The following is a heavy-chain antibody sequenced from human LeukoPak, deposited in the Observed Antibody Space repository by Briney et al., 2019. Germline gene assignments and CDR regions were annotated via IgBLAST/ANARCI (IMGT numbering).Heavy chain of an antibody. J-gene: IGHJ4*02. CDR2: ILTAGTT. CDR3: AREGYASGWFRL. CDR1: GFTFSSYG. V-gene: IGHV3-53*01. D-gene: IGHD6-19*01. Sequence: PGGSLRLSCAASGFTFSSYGMHWVRQAPGKGLEWVSVILTAGTTSYADSVKGRFTISRDDSKNMVYLQVNGLRAEDTAAYFCAREGYASGWFRLWGQGTLVTVSS.